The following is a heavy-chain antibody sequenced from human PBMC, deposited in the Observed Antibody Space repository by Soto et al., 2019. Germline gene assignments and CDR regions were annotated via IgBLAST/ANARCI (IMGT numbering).Heavy chain of an antibody. V-gene: IGHV1-3*01. CDR1: GYSFTSYA. CDR2: INADNGNT. Sequence: ASVKVSCKASGYSFTSYAMHWVRQAPGQRLEWMGWINADNGNTKYSQKFQGRVTITRDTSASTAYMELSSLRSEDTAVYYCARDPTTVTTPEYFQHWGQGTLVTVSS. CDR3: ARDPTTVTTPEYFQH. D-gene: IGHD4-17*01. J-gene: IGHJ1*01.